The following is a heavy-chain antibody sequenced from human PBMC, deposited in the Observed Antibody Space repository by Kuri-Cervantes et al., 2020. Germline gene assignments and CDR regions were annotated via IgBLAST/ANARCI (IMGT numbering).Heavy chain of an antibody. CDR1: GFNVSNSY. V-gene: IGHV3-15*01. CDR2: IKSKTDGGTT. J-gene: IGHJ3*02. CDR3: TTDDDYGAFDI. D-gene: IGHD4-17*01. Sequence: GGSLRLSCAASGFNVSNSYMSWVRQAPGKGLEWVGRIKSKTDGGTTDYAAPVKGRFTISRDDSKNTLYLQMNSLKTEDTAVYYCTTDDDYGAFDIWGQGTMVTVSS.